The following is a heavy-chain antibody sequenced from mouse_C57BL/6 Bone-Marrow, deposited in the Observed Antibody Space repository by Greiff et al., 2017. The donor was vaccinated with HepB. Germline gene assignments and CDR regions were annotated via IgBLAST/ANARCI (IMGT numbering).Heavy chain of an antibody. Sequence: QVQLQQSGAELVRPGTSVKLSCKASGYTFTSYWMHWVKQRPGQGLEWIGVIDPSDSYTNYNQKFKGKATLTVDTSSSTAYMQLSSLTSEDSAVYYCASTAQATRDYAMDYWGQGTSVTVSS. CDR2: IDPSDSYT. V-gene: IGHV1-59*01. CDR3: ASTAQATRDYAMDY. CDR1: GYTFTSYW. D-gene: IGHD3-2*02. J-gene: IGHJ4*01.